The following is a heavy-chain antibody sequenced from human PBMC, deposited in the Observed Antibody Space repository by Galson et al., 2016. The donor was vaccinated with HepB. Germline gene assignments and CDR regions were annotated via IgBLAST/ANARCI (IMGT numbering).Heavy chain of an antibody. D-gene: IGHD1-26*01. CDR3: AKTSGSYYQRFDP. Sequence: SLRLSCATSGFTFGDYAMHWVRQTPVKGLEWVSGISWNSGQIGYADSVKGRFTISRDNTKNSLYLQMESLRPDDTALYYCAKTSGSYYQRFDPWGQGTPVTVAS. V-gene: IGHV3-9*01. CDR1: GFTFGDYA. J-gene: IGHJ5*02. CDR2: ISWNSGQI.